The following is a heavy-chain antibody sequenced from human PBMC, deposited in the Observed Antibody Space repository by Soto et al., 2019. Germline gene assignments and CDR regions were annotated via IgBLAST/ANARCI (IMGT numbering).Heavy chain of an antibody. CDR3: ASRSSGWYFDY. D-gene: IGHD6-19*01. V-gene: IGHV3-74*01. CDR1: GFTFSSYW. Sequence: PGGSLRLSCAASGFTFSSYWMHWVRQAPGKGLVWVSRINSDGSTINYADSVKGRFTVSRDNAKNTLYLQMNSLRAEDTSVYYCASRSSGWYFDYWGQGTLVTVSS. J-gene: IGHJ4*02. CDR2: INSDGSTI.